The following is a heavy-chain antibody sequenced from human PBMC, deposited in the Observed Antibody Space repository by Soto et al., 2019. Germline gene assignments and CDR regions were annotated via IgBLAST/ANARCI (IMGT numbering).Heavy chain of an antibody. CDR1: GGTFSTYA. J-gene: IGHJ4*02. V-gene: IGHV1-69*01. Sequence: QVQQVRSGAEVKKPGSSVKVSCKASGGTFSTYAISWVRQAPGQGLEWMGGIIPLFGTAKYAQNFQGRITITADESTNTAYMELRSLRSQDTAVYYCARGVHYDSSGYYYFYWGQGTLVTVSS. CDR3: ARGVHYDSSGYYYFY. D-gene: IGHD3-22*01. CDR2: IIPLFGTA.